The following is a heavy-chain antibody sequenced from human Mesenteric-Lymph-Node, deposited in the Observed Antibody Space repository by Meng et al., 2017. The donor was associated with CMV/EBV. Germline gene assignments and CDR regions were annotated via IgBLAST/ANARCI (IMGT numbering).Heavy chain of an antibody. J-gene: IGHJ4*02. CDR2: IRYDGSNK. D-gene: IGHD5-24*01. CDR1: GFTFSSSG. V-gene: IGHV3-30*02. Sequence: GESLKISCAASGFTFSSSGIHWVRQAPGKGLEWVAFIRYDGSNKYYADSVKGRFTISRDNSKNTLYLQMNSLRAEDTAVYYCARDNDGKDYWGQGTLVTVSS. CDR3: ARDNDGKDY.